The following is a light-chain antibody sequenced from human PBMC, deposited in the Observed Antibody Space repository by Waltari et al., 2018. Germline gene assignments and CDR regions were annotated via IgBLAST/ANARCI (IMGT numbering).Light chain of an antibody. CDR3: CSYVGPNTFWV. CDR1: SSDVGGYNY. V-gene: IGLV2-11*01. CDR2: DIN. J-gene: IGLJ3*02. Sequence: QSALTQPRSVSGSPGQSVTISCTGTSSDVGGYNYVSWYQQDPGKAPKLMIYDINKRPQGVPDRFSGSKSGNTASLTISGVQAEDEADYYCCSYVGPNTFWVFGGGTKLTVL.